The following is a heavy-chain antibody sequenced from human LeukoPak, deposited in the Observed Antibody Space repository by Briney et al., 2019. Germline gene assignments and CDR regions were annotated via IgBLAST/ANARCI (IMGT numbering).Heavy chain of an antibody. Sequence: GGSLRLSCAASGFTFSSYAMSWVRQAPGKGLEWVSAISGSGGSTYYADSVKGRFTISRDNSKNTLYLQMNSLRAEDTAVYYCAKDIVVVPAAILDYWGQGTLVTVSS. CDR1: GFTFSSYA. J-gene: IGHJ4*02. V-gene: IGHV3-23*01. CDR2: ISGSGGST. CDR3: AKDIVVVPAAILDY. D-gene: IGHD2-2*02.